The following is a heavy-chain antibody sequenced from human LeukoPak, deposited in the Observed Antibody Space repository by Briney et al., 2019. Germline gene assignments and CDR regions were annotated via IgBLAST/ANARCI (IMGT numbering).Heavy chain of an antibody. J-gene: IGHJ6*03. CDR3: ARANLSPLGDDFWSGLAPYYYYYMDV. D-gene: IGHD3-3*01. Sequence: GASVKVSCKASGYTFTSYDINWVRQATGQGLEWMGWMNPNSGNTGYAQKFQGRVTMTRNTSISTAYMELSSLRSEDTAVYYCARANLSPLGDDFWSGLAPYYYYYMDVWGKGTTVTVSS. CDR2: MNPNSGNT. CDR1: GYTFTSYD. V-gene: IGHV1-8*02.